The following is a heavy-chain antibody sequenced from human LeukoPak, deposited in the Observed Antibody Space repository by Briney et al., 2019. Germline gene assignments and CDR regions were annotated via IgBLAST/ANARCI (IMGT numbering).Heavy chain of an antibody. CDR1: GFTFSSYA. CDR3: AKEVWDSSSWYGSRYFDY. D-gene: IGHD6-13*01. CDR2: ISGSGGST. J-gene: IGHJ4*02. Sequence: GGSLRLSCAASGFTFSSYAMSWVRQAPGKGLEWVSAISGSGGSTYYADSVKGRFTISGDNSKNTLYLQMNSLRAEDTAVYYCAKEVWDSSSWYGSRYFDYWGQGTLVTVSS. V-gene: IGHV3-23*01.